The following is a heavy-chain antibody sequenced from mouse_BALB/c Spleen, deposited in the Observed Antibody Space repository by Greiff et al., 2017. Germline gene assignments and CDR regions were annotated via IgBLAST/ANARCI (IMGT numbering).Heavy chain of an antibody. CDR3: TALYYDYDGYAMDY. J-gene: IGHJ4*01. D-gene: IGHD2-4*01. Sequence: LQQPGSELVRPGASVKLSCKASGYTFTSYWMHWVKQRPGQGLEWIGNIYPGSGSTNYDEKFKSKATLTVDTSSSTAYMQLSSLTSEDSAVYYCTALYYDYDGYAMDYWGQGTSVTVSS. CDR2: IYPGSGST. CDR1: GYTFTSYW. V-gene: IGHV1S22*01.